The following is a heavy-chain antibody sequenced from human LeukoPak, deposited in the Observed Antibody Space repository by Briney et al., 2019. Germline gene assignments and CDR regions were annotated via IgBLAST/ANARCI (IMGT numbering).Heavy chain of an antibody. V-gene: IGHV3-30-3*01. CDR3: ARAEAGPYYYYGMDV. CDR2: ISYDGSNK. Sequence: GGSLRLSCAASGFTFSSYAMHWVRQAPGKGLEWVAVISYDGSNKYYADSVKGRFTISRDNSKNTLYLQMNSLRAEDTAVYYCARAEAGPYYYYGMDVWGQGTTVTVS. CDR1: GFTFSSYA. J-gene: IGHJ6*02.